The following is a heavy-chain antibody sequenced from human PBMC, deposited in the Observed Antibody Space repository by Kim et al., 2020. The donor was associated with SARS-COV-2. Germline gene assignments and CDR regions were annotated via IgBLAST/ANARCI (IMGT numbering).Heavy chain of an antibody. D-gene: IGHD4-17*01. V-gene: IGHV1-2*02. CDR1: GYTFTDYY. Sequence: ASVKVSCKASGYTFTDYYIHWVRQAPGQGLEWMGWINPSSGGTNCAQNFQGRVTMTRDTSISTAYMELSRLRSDDTAVYYCARTVATGVLRWYFDLWGRGTPVTVSS. CDR3: ARTVATGVLRWYFDL. J-gene: IGHJ2*01. CDR2: INPSSGGT.